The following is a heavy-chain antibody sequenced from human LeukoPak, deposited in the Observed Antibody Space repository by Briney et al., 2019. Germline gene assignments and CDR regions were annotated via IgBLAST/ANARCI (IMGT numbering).Heavy chain of an antibody. V-gene: IGHV3-21*01. CDR2: ISSGTSYI. J-gene: IGHJ4*02. CDR3: ARGVISGTAPGH. Sequence: PGGSLRLSCAASGFTFSTYNMNWVRQAPGKGLEWVSSISSGTSYIYYADSVKGRFTISRDNAKNSLYLQMNSLRAEDTAVYYCARGVISGTAPGHWGQGTLVTVSS. CDR1: GFTFSTYN. D-gene: IGHD1/OR15-1a*01.